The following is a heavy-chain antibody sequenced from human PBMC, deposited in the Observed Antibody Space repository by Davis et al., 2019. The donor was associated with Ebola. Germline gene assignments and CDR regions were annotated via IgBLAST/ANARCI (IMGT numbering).Heavy chain of an antibody. CDR3: AKGFVLLPAASHYFDY. V-gene: IGHV3-23*01. CDR1: GFNFRYYA. D-gene: IGHD2-2*01. J-gene: IGHJ4*02. CDR2: IRGGGDAS. Sequence: GESLKISCAASGFNFRYYAMSWVRQAPGKGLEWVSAIRGGGDASYYADSVKGRFTISRDNSKNTLFLQINSLRAEDTALYYCAKGFVLLPAASHYFDYWGQGTLVTVSS.